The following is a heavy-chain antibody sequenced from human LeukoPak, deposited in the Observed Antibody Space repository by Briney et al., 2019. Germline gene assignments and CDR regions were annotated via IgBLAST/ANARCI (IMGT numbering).Heavy chain of an antibody. V-gene: IGHV3-23*01. CDR1: GFTFSSYA. CDR3: ANTGGGSYYIPDIDY. J-gene: IGHJ4*02. CDR2: ISGSAGRT. Sequence: GGSLRLSCAASGFTFSSYAMSWVRQAPGKGLEWVSAISGSAGRTYYADSVKGRFIISRDNSKNTLFLQMNSLRAEDTAVYYCANTGGGSYYIPDIDYWGQGTLVTVSS. D-gene: IGHD1-26*01.